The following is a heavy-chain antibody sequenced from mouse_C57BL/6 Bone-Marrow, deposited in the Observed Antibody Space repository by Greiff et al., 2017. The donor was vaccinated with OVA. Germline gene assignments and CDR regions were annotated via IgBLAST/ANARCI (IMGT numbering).Heavy chain of an antibody. CDR2: IYPRSGNT. CDR1: GYTFTSYG. V-gene: IGHV1-81*01. Sequence: QVQLQQSGAELARPGASVKLSCKASGYTFTSYGISWVKQRTGQGLEWIGEIYPRSGNTYYNEKFKGKATLTADKSSSTAYMELRSLTSEDSAVYFCARAGYYGSSYSWFAYWGQGTRVTVSA. D-gene: IGHD1-1*01. J-gene: IGHJ3*01. CDR3: ARAGYYGSSYSWFAY.